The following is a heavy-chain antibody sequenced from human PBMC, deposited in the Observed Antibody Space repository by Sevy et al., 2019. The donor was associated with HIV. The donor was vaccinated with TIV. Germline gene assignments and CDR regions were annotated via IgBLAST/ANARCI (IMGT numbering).Heavy chain of an antibody. V-gene: IGHV3-23*01. CDR3: AKLQSGDCSRTSCRDYYFDS. Sequence: GGSLRLSFATSGFIFSNYAMSWVRQAPGKGLEWVSDISGSGGTTYYADAVRGRFTISRDNSKNTLYLQMDSLRAEDTAVYYCAKLQSGDCSRTSCRDYYFDSWGQRTLVTVSS. D-gene: IGHD2-2*01. CDR2: ISGSGGTT. CDR1: GFIFSNYA. J-gene: IGHJ4*02.